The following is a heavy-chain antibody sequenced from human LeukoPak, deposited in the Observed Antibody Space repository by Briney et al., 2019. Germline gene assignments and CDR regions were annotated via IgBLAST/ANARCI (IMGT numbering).Heavy chain of an antibody. CDR1: GGIFSSYT. V-gene: IGHV1-69*04. Sequence: SVKVSCKASGGIFSSYTISWVRQAPGQGLEWMGRIIPILGIANYAQKFQGRVTITADKSTSTAYMELSSLRSEDTAVYYCARDQEAAGTRGIYYFDYWGQGTLVTVSS. D-gene: IGHD6-13*01. J-gene: IGHJ4*02. CDR3: ARDQEAAGTRGIYYFDY. CDR2: IIPILGIA.